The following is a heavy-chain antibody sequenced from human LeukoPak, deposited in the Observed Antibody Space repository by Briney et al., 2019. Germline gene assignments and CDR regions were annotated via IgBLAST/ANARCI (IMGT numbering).Heavy chain of an antibody. D-gene: IGHD3-10*01. CDR1: GFTFSGSV. CDR2: IRSRTDDYAT. V-gene: IGHV3-73*01. CDR3: TRPSELLGIYYYYDVDV. J-gene: IGHJ6*04. Sequence: GGSLRLSCAASGFTFSGSVIHWVRQASGKGLEWVGRIRSRTDDYATAYAASVKGRFTISRDDSKNMAYLQMNSLKTEDTAVYYCTRPSELLGIYYYYDVDVWGKGTTVTVSS.